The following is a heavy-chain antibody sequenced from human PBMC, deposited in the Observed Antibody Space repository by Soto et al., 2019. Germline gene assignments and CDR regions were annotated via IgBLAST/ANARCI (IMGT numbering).Heavy chain of an antibody. CDR1: GFIFSSYD. CDR3: AKNSDYIGFDY. D-gene: IGHD2-15*01. J-gene: IGHJ4*02. V-gene: IGHV3-30*18. CDR2: ISYDGSNK. Sequence: QVQLVESGGGVVQPGRSLRLSCAASGFIFSSYDLHWVRQAPGQGLEWVAVISYDGSNKYVAESEKGRFTISRDNSKNTLYLQMHSLRVEDTAVYYCAKNSDYIGFDYWGQGTLVTVSS.